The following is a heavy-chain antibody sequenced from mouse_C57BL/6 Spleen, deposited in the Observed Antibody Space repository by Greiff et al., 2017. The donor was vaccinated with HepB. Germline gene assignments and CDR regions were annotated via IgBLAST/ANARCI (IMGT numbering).Heavy chain of an antibody. D-gene: IGHD4-1*02. J-gene: IGHJ2*01. V-gene: IGHV5-17*01. CDR1: GFTFSDYG. Sequence: EVNLVESGGGLVKPGGSLKLSCAASGFTFSDYGMHWVRQAPEKGLEWVAYISSGSSTIYYADTVKGRFTISRDNAKNTLFLQMTSLRSEDTAMYYCARDGTNWDVVDYWGQGTTLTVSS. CDR2: ISSGSSTI. CDR3: ARDGTNWDVVDY.